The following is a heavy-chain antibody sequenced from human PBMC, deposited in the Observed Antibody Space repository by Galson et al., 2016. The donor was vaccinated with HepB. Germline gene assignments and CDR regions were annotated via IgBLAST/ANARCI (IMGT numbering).Heavy chain of an antibody. J-gene: IGHJ6*02. CDR1: GFSFSGYN. Sequence: SLRLSCAASGFSFSGYNMNWVRQAPARGLEWVAYISSSSGTIYYADSVKGRFTISRDNPNNSLSLQMNSLRAEDTALYYCARPYTYYFGSGSYFDVLHYGMDVWGQGTTVTVSS. CDR2: ISSSSGTI. V-gene: IGHV3-48*01. CDR3: ARPYTYYFGSGSYFDVLHYGMDV. D-gene: IGHD3-10*01.